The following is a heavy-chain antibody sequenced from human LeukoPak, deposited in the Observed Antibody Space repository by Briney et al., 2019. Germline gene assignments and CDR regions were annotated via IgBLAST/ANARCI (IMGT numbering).Heavy chain of an antibody. CDR1: GYTFTSYY. CDR2: INPSGGST. D-gene: IGHD3-10*01. J-gene: IGHJ4*02. Sequence: GASVKVSCKASGYTFTSYYMHWVRQAPGQGLEWMGIINPSGGSTSYAQKFQGRVTMTWDTSTSTVYMELSSLRSEDTAVYYCARGVYYGSGFYNIHFDYWGQGTLVTVSS. CDR3: ARGVYYGSGFYNIHFDY. V-gene: IGHV1-46*01.